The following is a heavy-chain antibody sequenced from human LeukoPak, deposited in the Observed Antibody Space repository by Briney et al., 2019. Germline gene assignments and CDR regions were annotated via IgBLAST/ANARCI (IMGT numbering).Heavy chain of an antibody. V-gene: IGHV3-21*01. Sequence: GGSLRLSCAASGFTLSSYTMNWVRQAPGKGLEWVSSITSSGIYIYYADSVKGRFTISRDNAKNSLFLQMNSLRAEDTAVYYCAGEDDYWGQGTLVTVSS. CDR2: ITSSGIYI. CDR3: AGEDDY. CDR1: GFTLSSYT. J-gene: IGHJ4*02.